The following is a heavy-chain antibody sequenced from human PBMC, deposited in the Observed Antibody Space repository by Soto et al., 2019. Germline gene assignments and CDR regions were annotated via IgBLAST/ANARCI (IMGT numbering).Heavy chain of an antibody. CDR3: ARDKITGLFDY. CDR2: INHSGST. V-gene: IGHV4-34*01. CDR1: GGSFSGYY. J-gene: IGHJ4*02. D-gene: IGHD2-8*02. Sequence: QVQLQQWGAGLLKPSETLSLTCAVYGGSFSGYYWTWIRQPTGTGLEWIGEINHSGSTNYNPSLKSRVPISVDTSNNQFSLKLTSVTAADTAVYYCARDKITGLFDYWCQGTLVTVSS.